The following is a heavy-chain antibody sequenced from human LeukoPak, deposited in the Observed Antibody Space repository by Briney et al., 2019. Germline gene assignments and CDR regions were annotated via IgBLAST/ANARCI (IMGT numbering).Heavy chain of an antibody. V-gene: IGHV4-34*01. CDR1: GGSFSGYY. J-gene: IGHJ3*02. Sequence: PSETLSLTCAVYGGSFSGYYWSWIRQPPGKGLEWIVEINRSGSTNYNPSLKSRVTISVDTSKNQFSLKLSSVTAADTAVYYCARPLRITMIVVDDRGRYAFDIWGQGTMVTVSS. CDR3: ARPLRITMIVVDDRGRYAFDI. D-gene: IGHD3-22*01. CDR2: INRSGST.